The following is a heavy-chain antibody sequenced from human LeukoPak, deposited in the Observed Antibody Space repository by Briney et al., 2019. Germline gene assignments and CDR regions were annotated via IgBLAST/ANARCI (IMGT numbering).Heavy chain of an antibody. CDR3: ARDRYCSGGSCYPSPYYYYMDV. V-gene: IGHV6-1*01. CDR1: GDSVSSNSAA. CDR2: TYYRSKWYS. D-gene: IGHD2-15*01. J-gene: IGHJ6*03. Sequence: SQTLSLTCAISGDSVSSNSAAWNWIRQSPSRGLEWLGRTYYRSKWYSDYAVSVKSRITINPDTSKNQFSLQLNSVTPEDTAVYYCARDRYCSGGSCYPSPYYYYMDVWGKGTTVTISS.